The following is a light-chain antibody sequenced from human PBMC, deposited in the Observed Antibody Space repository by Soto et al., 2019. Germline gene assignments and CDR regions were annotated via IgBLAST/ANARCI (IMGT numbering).Light chain of an antibody. V-gene: IGKV1-5*01. J-gene: IGKJ1*01. Sequence: DIQMTQSPSTLSASVGDTVTVTCRARQSVSGWLAWYQQKPGEAPKLLIYDASALPRGVPSRFSGSGCRKKFTPTIECLQPDDFATNYCQHYDAFSGTFDPGTMVEI. CDR1: QSVSGW. CDR3: QHYDAFSGT. CDR2: DAS.